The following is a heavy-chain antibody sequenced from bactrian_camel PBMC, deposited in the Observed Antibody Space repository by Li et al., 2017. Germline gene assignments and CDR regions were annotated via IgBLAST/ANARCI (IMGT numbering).Heavy chain of an antibody. CDR3: AAASSGGTYNCGGLPRYRYDS. CDR2: VYFGGGST. J-gene: IGHJ4*01. CDR1: GHTYSSNC. D-gene: IGHD7*01. Sequence: LVASGGGSVQPGGSLRLSCGASGHTYSSNCMGWFRQAPGKEREGVAFVYFGGGSTYYADSVKGRFTISQDNAKNTVYLQMNSLKPEDTAMYYCAAASSGGTYNCGGLPRYRYDSWGQGTQVTVSS. V-gene: IGHV3S40*01.